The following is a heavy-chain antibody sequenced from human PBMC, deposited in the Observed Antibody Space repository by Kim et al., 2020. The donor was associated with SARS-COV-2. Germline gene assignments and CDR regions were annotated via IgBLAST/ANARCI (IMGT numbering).Heavy chain of an antibody. D-gene: IGHD3-10*01. CDR3: ARRDYYGSGMGLHATDINWFDP. CDR1: GYSFTSYW. J-gene: IGHJ5*02. Sequence: GDSLKISCKGSGYSFTSYWIGWVRQMPGKGLEWMGIIYPGDSDTRYSPSFQGQVTISADKSISTAYLQWSSLKASDTAMYYCARRDYYGSGMGLHATDINWFDPWGQGTLVTVSS. V-gene: IGHV5-51*01. CDR2: IYPGDSDT.